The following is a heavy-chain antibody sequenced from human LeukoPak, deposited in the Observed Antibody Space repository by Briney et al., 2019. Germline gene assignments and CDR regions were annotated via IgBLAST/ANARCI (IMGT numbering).Heavy chain of an antibody. D-gene: IGHD3/OR15-3a*01. CDR2: ISGSGDST. V-gene: IGHV3-23*01. CDR3: ATHPGLRPHY. Sequence: GGSLRLSCAASGFTFSSYGMSWVRQAPGKGLEWVSAISGSGDSTDYADSVKGRFTISRDNSKNTLYLQMNSLRAEDTAVYYCATHPGLRPHYWGQGTLVTVSS. CDR1: GFTFSSYG. J-gene: IGHJ4*02.